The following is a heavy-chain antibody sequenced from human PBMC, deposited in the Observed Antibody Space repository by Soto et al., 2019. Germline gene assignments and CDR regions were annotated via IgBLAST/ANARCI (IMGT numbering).Heavy chain of an antibody. V-gene: IGHV1-69-2*01. D-gene: IGHD2-2*01. CDR2: VDPEDGET. CDR3: ATVGGVSTWPYYYYGMDV. Sequence: EVQLVQSGAEVKKPGATVKISCKVSGYTFTDYYMHWVQQAPGKGLEWMGLVDPEDGETIYAEKFQGRVTITADTSTDTAYMELSSLRSEDTAVYYCATVGGVSTWPYYYYGMDVWGQGTTVTVSS. CDR1: GYTFTDYY. J-gene: IGHJ6*02.